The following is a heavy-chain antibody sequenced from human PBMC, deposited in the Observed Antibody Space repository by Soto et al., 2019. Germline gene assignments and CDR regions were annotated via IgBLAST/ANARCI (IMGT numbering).Heavy chain of an antibody. Sequence: GESLKISCAVSGFICSSYDMSWVRQAPGKGLDWVSTILVGGSTHYEDSVKGRFTISRDTSKNTAYLQMNSLTAGDTAVYYCAKATAITGGAFEIYGQGTLVTVSS. J-gene: IGHJ3*02. V-gene: IGHV3-23*01. CDR2: ILVGGST. D-gene: IGHD5-12*01. CDR3: AKATAITGGAFEI. CDR1: GFICSSYD.